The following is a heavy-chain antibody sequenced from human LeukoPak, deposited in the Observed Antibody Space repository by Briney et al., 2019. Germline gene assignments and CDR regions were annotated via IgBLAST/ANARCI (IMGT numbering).Heavy chain of an antibody. CDR3: ARESIGAFDY. CDR1: GFTFSSYA. Sequence: GRSLRLSCAASGFTFSSYAMHWVRQAPGKGLEWVAVISYDGSNKYCADSVKGRFTISRDNSKNTLYLQMNSLRAEDTAVYYCARESIGAFDYWGQGTLVTVSS. CDR2: ISYDGSNK. V-gene: IGHV3-30*04. D-gene: IGHD3-10*01. J-gene: IGHJ4*02.